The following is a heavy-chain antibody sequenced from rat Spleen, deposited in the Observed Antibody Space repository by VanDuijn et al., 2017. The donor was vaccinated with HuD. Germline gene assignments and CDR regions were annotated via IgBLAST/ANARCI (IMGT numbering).Heavy chain of an antibody. CDR1: GFSLISYA. CDR3: ARDHYGGYSGHYFDY. CDR2: SWNTGGT. Sequence: QVQLRESGPGLVQPSQTLSLTCTVSGFSLISYAVNWVRQPPGKGLEWMGVSWNTGGTQYNSALKSRLSISKDTSKSQVFLKMNSLQTEDTATYYCARDHYGGYSGHYFDYWGQGVMVTVSS. D-gene: IGHD1-11*01. V-gene: IGHV2-41*01. J-gene: IGHJ2*01.